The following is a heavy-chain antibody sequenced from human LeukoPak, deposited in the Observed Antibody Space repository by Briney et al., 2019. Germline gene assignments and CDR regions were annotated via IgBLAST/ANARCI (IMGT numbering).Heavy chain of an antibody. D-gene: IGHD2-8*02. Sequence: GRSLRLSCAASGFTFDDHAMHWVRQAPGKGLEWVSGISWNSGSIGYADSVKGRFTISRDNAKNSLYLQMNSLRAEDTALYYCAKGSAVVYAQYFDYWGQGTLVTVSS. V-gene: IGHV3-9*01. CDR2: ISWNSGSI. J-gene: IGHJ4*02. CDR1: GFTFDDHA. CDR3: AKGSAVVYAQYFDY.